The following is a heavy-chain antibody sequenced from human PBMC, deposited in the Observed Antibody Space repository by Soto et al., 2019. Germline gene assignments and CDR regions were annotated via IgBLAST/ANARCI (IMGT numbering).Heavy chain of an antibody. CDR3: ARSYTSGWSAY. CDR1: GFTVSRSY. Sequence: EVQLVESGGGLVQPGGSLRLSCAASGFTVSRSYMSWVRQAPGKGLEWVSNFYIDGHTYYADSVKGRFTISRDSSKNTLYLQMNSLRVEDTAVYYCARSYTSGWSAYWGQGTLVTVSS. J-gene: IGHJ4*02. CDR2: FYIDGHT. V-gene: IGHV3-66*01. D-gene: IGHD6-19*01.